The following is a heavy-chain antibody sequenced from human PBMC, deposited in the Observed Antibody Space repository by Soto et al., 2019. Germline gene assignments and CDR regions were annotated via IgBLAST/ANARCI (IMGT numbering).Heavy chain of an antibody. CDR2: IYHSGST. D-gene: IGHD6-13*01. J-gene: IGHJ5*02. CDR3: AKVGRIAAAGTRFDP. Sequence: SETLSLTCAVSGGSISSGGYSWSWIRQPPGKGLEWIGYIYHSGSTYYNPSLKSRVTISVDRAKDQFSLKLCSVTAADTAVYYCAKVGRIAAAGTRFDPWGQGTLVTVSS. V-gene: IGHV4-30-2*01. CDR1: GGSISSGGYS.